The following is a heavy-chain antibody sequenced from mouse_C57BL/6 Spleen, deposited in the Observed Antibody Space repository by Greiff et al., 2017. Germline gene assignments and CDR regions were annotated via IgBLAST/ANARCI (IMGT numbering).Heavy chain of an antibody. D-gene: IGHD3-3*01. CDR3: ARRGGTGYYAMDY. V-gene: IGHV1-82*01. CDR1: GYAFSSSW. Sequence: VQRVESGPELVKPGASVKISCKASGYAFSSSWMNWVKQRPGKGLKWIGRIYPGDGDTNYNGKFKGKATLTADKSSSTAYMQLSSLTSEDSAVYFCARRGGTGYYAMDYWGQGTSVTVSS. CDR2: IYPGDGDT. J-gene: IGHJ4*01.